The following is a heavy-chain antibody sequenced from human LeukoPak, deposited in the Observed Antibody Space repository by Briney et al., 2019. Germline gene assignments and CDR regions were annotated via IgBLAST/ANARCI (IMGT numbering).Heavy chain of an antibody. Sequence: GSLRLSCAASGFTFSSYWMSWVRQAPGKGLEWIGEIDPYGGSNYNPSLKSRLTISVDTSKNQFSLKLNSVTAADTALYYCARHVSGRWFGDDYPYYADVWGKGTTVTISS. CDR3: ARHVSGRWFGDDYPYYADV. J-gene: IGHJ6*03. CDR1: GFTFSSYW. D-gene: IGHD3-10*01. V-gene: IGHV4-34*01. CDR2: IDPYGGS.